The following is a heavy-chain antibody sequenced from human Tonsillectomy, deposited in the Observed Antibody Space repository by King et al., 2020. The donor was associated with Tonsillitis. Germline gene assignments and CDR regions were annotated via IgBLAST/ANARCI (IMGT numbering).Heavy chain of an antibody. CDR1: GFTVSSNY. V-gene: IGHV3-53*01. Sequence: VQLVESGGGLIQPGGSLRLSCAASGFTVSSNYMNWVRQAPGKGLEWVSVIYSGGSTYYADSVKGRFTISRDNSKNTLYLQMNSRRVEDTAVYYCAMLPGSPFYYGMDVWGQGTTVTVSS. CDR2: IYSGGST. CDR3: AMLPGSPFYYGMDV. D-gene: IGHD3-10*01. J-gene: IGHJ6*02.